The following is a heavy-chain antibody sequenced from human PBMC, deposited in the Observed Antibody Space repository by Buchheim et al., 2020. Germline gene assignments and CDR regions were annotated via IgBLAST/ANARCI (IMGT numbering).Heavy chain of an antibody. J-gene: IGHJ6*02. D-gene: IGHD3-10*02. CDR3: ARDRAYLFWGRYYGMDV. V-gene: IGHV3-30-3*01. CDR1: GFTFTSYA. CDR2: ISYDGSKI. Sequence: QVQVVESGGGVVQPGRSLRLSCAASGFTFTSYAMHWVRQAPGKGLEWVAVISYDGSKIYYADSVKGRFTISRDNSKNTLYLQANSLRAEDTSVYYCARDRAYLFWGRYYGMDVWGQGTT.